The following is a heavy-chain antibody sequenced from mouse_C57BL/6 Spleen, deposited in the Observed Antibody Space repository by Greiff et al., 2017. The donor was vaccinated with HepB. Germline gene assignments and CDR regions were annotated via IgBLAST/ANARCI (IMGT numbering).Heavy chain of an antibody. Sequence: VQLKESGGGLVKPGGSLKLSCAASGFTFSSYAMSWVRQTPEKRLEWVATISDGGSYTYYPDNVKGRFTISRDNAKNNLYLQMSHLKSEDTAMYYCAREGDYDGAMDYWGQGTSVTVSS. CDR2: ISDGGSYT. CDR1: GFTFSSYA. J-gene: IGHJ4*01. CDR3: AREGDYDGAMDY. D-gene: IGHD2-4*01. V-gene: IGHV5-4*01.